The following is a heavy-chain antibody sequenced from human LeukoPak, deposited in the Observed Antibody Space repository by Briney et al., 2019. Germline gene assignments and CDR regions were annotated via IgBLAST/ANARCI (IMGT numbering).Heavy chain of an antibody. D-gene: IGHD2-21*02. V-gene: IGHV3-23*01. CDR1: GFTFSTYG. Sequence: PGGSLRLSCAASGFTFSTYGMSWVRQAPGKGLQRVSGITASGDGTYYADSVKGRFTISRDNSKNTLYLQMNSLSAEDTAVYYCEKDLGGSGDYRPYWGQGSVVTVSS. J-gene: IGHJ4*02. CDR3: EKDLGGSGDYRPY. CDR2: ITASGDGT.